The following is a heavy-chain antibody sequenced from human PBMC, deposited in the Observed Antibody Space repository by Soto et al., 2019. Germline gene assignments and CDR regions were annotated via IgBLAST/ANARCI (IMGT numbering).Heavy chain of an antibody. J-gene: IGHJ5*02. D-gene: IGHD6-6*01. Sequence: QVQLVQSGAEVKKPGASVKVSCKASGYTFTSYGISWVRQAPGQGLEWMGWISAYNGNTNSAQKLQGRVTMSTDTSTSTAYMELRSLRSADTAVYYCAREEYSSSEYWFDPWGQGTLVTVSS. CDR1: GYTFTSYG. V-gene: IGHV1-18*01. CDR2: ISAYNGNT. CDR3: AREEYSSSEYWFDP.